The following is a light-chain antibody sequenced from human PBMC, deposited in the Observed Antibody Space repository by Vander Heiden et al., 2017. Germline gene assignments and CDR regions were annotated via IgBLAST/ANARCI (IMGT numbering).Light chain of an antibody. J-gene: IGLJ1*01. CDR2: EGS. Sequence: SALTQPAPVSWSPGPSITISCTGTSSDVGSYTLVSWFQQHPGKAPKLMIYEGSKRPSGVSNRFSGSKSGNTASLTISGLQAEDEADYYCCSYAGSSTYVFGTGTKVTVL. V-gene: IGLV2-23*01. CDR3: CSYAGSSTYV. CDR1: SSDVGSYTL.